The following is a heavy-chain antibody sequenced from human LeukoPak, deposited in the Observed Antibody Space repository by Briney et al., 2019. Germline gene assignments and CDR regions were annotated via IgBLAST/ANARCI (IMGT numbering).Heavy chain of an antibody. CDR2: ITHSGST. V-gene: IGHV4-34*01. J-gene: IGHJ5*02. CDR3: ARGLRFGLGFDP. CDR1: GGSFSGFY. Sequence: RASETLSLTCAVYGGSFSGFYWNRIRQPPGKGLEWIGEITHSGSTNYNPSLKSRVTISVDTSKNQFSLKLSSVTAADTAVYYCARGLRFGLGFDPWGQGTLVTVSS. D-gene: IGHD3-10*01.